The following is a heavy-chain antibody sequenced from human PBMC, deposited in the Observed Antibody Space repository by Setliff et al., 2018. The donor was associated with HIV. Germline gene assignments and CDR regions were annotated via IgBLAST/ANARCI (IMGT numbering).Heavy chain of an antibody. V-gene: IGHV1-3*01. J-gene: IGHJ4*02. CDR2: ISGDNGDT. D-gene: IGHD2-21*02. CDR1: GYIFTSYV. Sequence: ASVKVSCKASGYIFTSYVIHWVRQAPGQRLEWMGWISGDNGDTKYSQKFQGRVTITRDTSASKVYMEVSRLKSEDTAVYFCGRNGCSGDSYFCDLDSWGQGTLVTVSS. CDR3: GRNGCSGDSYFCDLDS.